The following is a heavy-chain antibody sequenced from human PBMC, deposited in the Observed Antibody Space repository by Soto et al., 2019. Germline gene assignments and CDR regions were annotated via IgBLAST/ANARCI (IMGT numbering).Heavy chain of an antibody. CDR1: GDSISGYY. D-gene: IGHD3-10*02. CDR3: ARHLYVAYDSFNRGFDS. Sequence: PSETLSLTCTVSGDSISGYYWSWIRQSPGKGLEWIGYIYYTGSTNYNPSHKSRVTMSVDTSDNQFSLKLSSVTAADTAVYYCARHLYVAYDSFNRGFDSWGQGTQVTVSS. V-gene: IGHV4-59*08. J-gene: IGHJ4*02. CDR2: IYYTGST.